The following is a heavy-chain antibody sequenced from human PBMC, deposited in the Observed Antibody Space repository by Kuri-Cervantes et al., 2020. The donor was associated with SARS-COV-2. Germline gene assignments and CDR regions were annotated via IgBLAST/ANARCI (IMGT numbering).Heavy chain of an antibody. CDR3: ARELLAAAGSHAFDI. CDR1: GGTFSSYT. D-gene: IGHD6-13*01. J-gene: IGHJ3*02. V-gene: IGHV1-69*04. Sequence: SVKVSCKASGGTFSSYTIGWVRQAPGQGLEWMGRIIPILGIANYAQKFQGRVTITADKSTSTAYMELSSLRSEDTAVHYCARELLAAAGSHAFDIWGQGTMVTVSS. CDR2: IIPILGIA.